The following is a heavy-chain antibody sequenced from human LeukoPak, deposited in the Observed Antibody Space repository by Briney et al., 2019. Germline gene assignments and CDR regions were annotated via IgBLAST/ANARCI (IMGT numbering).Heavy chain of an antibody. CDR2: INPSGGST. CDR3: ARDVSTTPSATWFDP. D-gene: IGHD1-26*01. CDR1: GYTFTSYY. Sequence: GASVTVSCKASGYTFTSYYMHWVRQAPGQGLEWMGIINPSGGSTSYAQKLQGRVTMTRDMSTSTVYMELGSLRSEDTAVYYCARDVSTTPSATWFDPWGQGTLVTVSS. V-gene: IGHV1-46*01. J-gene: IGHJ5*02.